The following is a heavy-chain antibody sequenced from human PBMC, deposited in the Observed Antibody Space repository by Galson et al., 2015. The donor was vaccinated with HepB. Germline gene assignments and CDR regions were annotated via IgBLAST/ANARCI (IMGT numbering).Heavy chain of an antibody. J-gene: IGHJ6*02. CDR1: GFTFSSYA. CDR3: ARDPETKVWELLTYYYGMDV. CDR2: ISYDGSNK. V-gene: IGHV3-30-3*01. Sequence: SLRLSCAASGFTFSSYAMHWVRQAPGKGLEWVAVISYDGSNKYYADSVKGRFTISRDSSKNTLYLQMNSLRPEDTAVYYCARDPETKVWELLTYYYGMDVWGQGTTVTVSS. D-gene: IGHD1-26*01.